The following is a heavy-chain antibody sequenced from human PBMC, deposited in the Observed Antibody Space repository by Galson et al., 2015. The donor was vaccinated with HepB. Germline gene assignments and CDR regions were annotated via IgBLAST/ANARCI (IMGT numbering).Heavy chain of an antibody. CDR3: ARVTFRSTSCYGRGCGMDV. V-gene: IGHV1-3*01. D-gene: IGHD2-2*01. Sequence: SVKVSCKASGYTFTSYAMHWVRQAPGQRLEWMGWINAGNGNTKYSQKFQGRVTITRDTSASTAYMELSSLRSEDTAVYYCARVTFRSTSCYGRGCGMDVWGQGTTVTVSS. CDR1: GYTFTSYA. J-gene: IGHJ6*02. CDR2: INAGNGNT.